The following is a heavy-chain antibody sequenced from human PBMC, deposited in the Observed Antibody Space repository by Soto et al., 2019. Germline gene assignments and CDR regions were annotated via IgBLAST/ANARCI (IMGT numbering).Heavy chain of an antibody. V-gene: IGHV3-53*01. CDR3: ASGPRITIFGVVMSPMI. J-gene: IGHJ4*02. D-gene: IGHD3-3*01. CDR2: IYSGGST. Sequence: GGSLRLSCAASGCTVSSNYMSWVRQAPGKGLEWVSVIYSGGSTYYADSVKGRVTISRDNSKNTLYLQMNSLRAEDTAVYYCASGPRITIFGVVMSPMIWGQGTLVTVSS. CDR1: GCTVSSNY.